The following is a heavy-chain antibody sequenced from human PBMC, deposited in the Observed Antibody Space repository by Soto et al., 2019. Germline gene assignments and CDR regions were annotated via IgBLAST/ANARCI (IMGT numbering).Heavy chain of an antibody. CDR3: ARARDYDACDI. J-gene: IGHJ3*02. Sequence: ASAGVPCKESVYTLTTYYINCVRQATGQGLEGMGWMNPNSGNTGYAQKFQGRVTMTRNTSISTAYMELSSLRSEDTAVYYCARARDYDACDIWGQGTMLTVAS. D-gene: IGHD4-17*01. CDR1: VYTLTTYY. V-gene: IGHV1-8*01. CDR2: MNPNSGNT.